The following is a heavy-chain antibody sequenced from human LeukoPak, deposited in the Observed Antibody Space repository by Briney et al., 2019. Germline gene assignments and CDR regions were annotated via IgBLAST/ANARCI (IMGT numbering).Heavy chain of an antibody. Sequence: ETLSLTCAVYGGSFSGYYWSWVRQAPGKGLEWVSSISSSSSYIYYADSVKGRFTISRDHAKNSLYLQMNSLRAEDTAVYYCARDRGLTDAFDIWGQGTMVTVSS. J-gene: IGHJ3*02. CDR2: ISSSSSYI. CDR3: ARDRGLTDAFDI. D-gene: IGHD3-10*01. V-gene: IGHV3-21*01. CDR1: GGSFSGYY.